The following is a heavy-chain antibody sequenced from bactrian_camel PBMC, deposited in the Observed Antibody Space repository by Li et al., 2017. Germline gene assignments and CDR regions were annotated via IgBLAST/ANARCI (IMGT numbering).Heavy chain of an antibody. J-gene: IGHJ6*01. CDR2: LDSDGRI. V-gene: IGHV3S9*01. D-gene: IGHD2*01. Sequence: HVQLVESGGGSVQAGGSLRLSCAFSGYTYSGHCMGWFRQAPGKEREWVVSLDSDGRINYADSVKGRFTSPETPKRTRCIFKWKVWNLRTLPCTTARQISPGGALVRGTEATFLTGARGPRSPSP. CDR1: GYTYSGHC. CDR3: RQISPGGALVRGTEATFLT.